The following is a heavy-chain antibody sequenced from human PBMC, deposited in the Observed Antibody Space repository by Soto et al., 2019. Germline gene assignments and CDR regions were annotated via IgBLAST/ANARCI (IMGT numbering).Heavy chain of an antibody. CDR1: GYTFTSYG. D-gene: IGHD2-15*01. CDR2: INANSGGT. Sequence: ASVKVSCKASGYTFTSYGISWVRQAPGQGLEWMGWINANSGGTNYAQKFQGWVTMTRDTSISTAYMELSRLRSDDTAVCYCARDRAGVRGIVVVVAEPQGDDAFDIWGQGTMVTVSS. V-gene: IGHV1-2*04. CDR3: ARDRAGVRGIVVVVAEPQGDDAFDI. J-gene: IGHJ3*02.